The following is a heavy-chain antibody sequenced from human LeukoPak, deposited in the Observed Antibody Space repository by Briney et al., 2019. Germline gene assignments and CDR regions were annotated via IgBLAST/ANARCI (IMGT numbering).Heavy chain of an antibody. D-gene: IGHD3-3*01. J-gene: IGHJ2*01. Sequence: ASVKVSCKASGFVFTGYYMHWVRQAPGQGLEWWGWMNPGTGTTKYSQKFQGRVTMSRDTSSTTAYMELNRLTSDDTAVYYCARDGSGFSPYWYFDLWGRGTLVTVSS. V-gene: IGHV1-2*02. CDR2: MNPGTGTT. CDR3: ARDGSGFSPYWYFDL. CDR1: GFVFTGYY.